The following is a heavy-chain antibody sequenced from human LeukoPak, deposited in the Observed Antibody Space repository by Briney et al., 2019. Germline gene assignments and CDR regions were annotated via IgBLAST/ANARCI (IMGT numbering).Heavy chain of an antibody. V-gene: IGHV4-31*03. CDR3: ARDRRDDFWSGYQPFYWYFDL. CDR1: GGSISSGGYY. J-gene: IGHJ2*01. CDR2: IYYSGST. D-gene: IGHD3-3*01. Sequence: SETLSLTCTVSGGSISSGGYYWSWIRQHPGKGLEWIGYIYYSGSTYYNPSLKSRVTISVDTSKNQFSLKLSSVTAADTAVYYCARDRRDDFWSGYQPFYWYFDLWGRGTLVTVSS.